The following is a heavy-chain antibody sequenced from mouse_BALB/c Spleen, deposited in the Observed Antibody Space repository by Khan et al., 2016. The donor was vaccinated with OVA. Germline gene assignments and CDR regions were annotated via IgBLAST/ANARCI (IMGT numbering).Heavy chain of an antibody. CDR1: GYTFTNYG. J-gene: IGHJ1*01. V-gene: IGHV9-1*02. Sequence: QIQLVQSGPELKKPRETVKISCKASGYTFTNYGMNWVKQAPGKGLKWMGWINTYTGEPTYTDDFKGRFAFSWETSASTAYLQINNLKNEDMATYFCARGASYWYFDVWGAGTTVTVSS. CDR3: ARGASYWYFDV. CDR2: INTYTGEP.